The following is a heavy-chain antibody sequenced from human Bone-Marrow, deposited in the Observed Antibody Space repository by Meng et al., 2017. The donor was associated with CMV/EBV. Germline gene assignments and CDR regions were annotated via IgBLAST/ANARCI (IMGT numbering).Heavy chain of an antibody. J-gene: IGHJ4*02. Sequence: ASVKVSCKVSGYTLTELSMHWVRQAPGKGLEWMGGFDPENGETIYAQKFQGRVTMTEDTSTDTAYMELRSLRSEDTAVYFCARAQGDPYYDYWSALDYWGQGTLVT. V-gene: IGHV1-24*01. D-gene: IGHD3-3*01. CDR1: GYTLTELS. CDR3: ARAQGDPYYDYWSALDY. CDR2: FDPENGET.